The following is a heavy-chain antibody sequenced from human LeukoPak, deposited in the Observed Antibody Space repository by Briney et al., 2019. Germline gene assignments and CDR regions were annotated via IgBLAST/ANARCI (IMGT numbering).Heavy chain of an antibody. CDR3: SKGSGSGSYSGVDY. J-gene: IGHJ4*02. Sequence: GGSLRLSCAASGFTFDDYAMHWVRQAPGKGLEWVLGISWNSGSIGYADSVKGRFTISRDNAKNSLYLQMNSLRAEDTALYYCSKGSGSGSYSGVDYWGQGTLVTVSS. V-gene: IGHV3-9*01. CDR2: ISWNSGSI. CDR1: GFTFDDYA. D-gene: IGHD3-10*01.